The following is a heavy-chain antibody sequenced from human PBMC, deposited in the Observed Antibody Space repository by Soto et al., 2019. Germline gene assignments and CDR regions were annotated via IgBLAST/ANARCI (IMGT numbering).Heavy chain of an antibody. V-gene: IGHV3-30*18. Sequence: QVQMVESGGGVVQPGTSLRLSCAASGFSFSSYAMHWVRQTPGKGLEWLGVISYDGSNKYYADFVRGRFTISRDRSKNTLYRQVNSLRAEDTAVYYCAKGILAATIGPYAMDVWGQGTTVTVSS. CDR3: AKGILAATIGPYAMDV. J-gene: IGHJ6*02. CDR1: GFSFSSYA. CDR2: ISYDGSNK. D-gene: IGHD6-13*01.